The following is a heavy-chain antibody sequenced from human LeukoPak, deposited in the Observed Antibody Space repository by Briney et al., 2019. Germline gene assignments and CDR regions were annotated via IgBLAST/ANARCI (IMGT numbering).Heavy chain of an antibody. CDR1: GSTFATYT. CDR2: ISESGGST. Sequence: GGSLRLSCKASGSTFATYTMSWVRQAPGQGLEWVSAISESGGSTFYADSVKGRFTISRDNSKNTLYLQMNSLRAEDTAVYYCAKDIVGALPFDPWGQGTLVTVSS. D-gene: IGHD1-26*01. V-gene: IGHV3-23*01. J-gene: IGHJ5*02. CDR3: AKDIVGALPFDP.